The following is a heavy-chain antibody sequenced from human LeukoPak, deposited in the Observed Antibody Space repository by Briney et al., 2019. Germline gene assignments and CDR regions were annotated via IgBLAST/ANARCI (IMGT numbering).Heavy chain of an antibody. CDR2: LYSDGNT. J-gene: IGHJ4*02. CDR1: GFTVITND. V-gene: IGHV3-53*01. D-gene: IGHD1-14*01. Sequence: GGSLRLSCAASGFTVITNDMTWVRQAPGKGLKWVSVLYSDGNTKYADSVQGRFTISRDNSKNTLYLEMNSLSPDDTAVYYCARGEEPLAANTLAYWGQGTLVTVSS. CDR3: ARGEEPLAANTLAY.